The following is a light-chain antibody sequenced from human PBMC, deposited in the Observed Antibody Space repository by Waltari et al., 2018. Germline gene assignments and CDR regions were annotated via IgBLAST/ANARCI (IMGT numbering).Light chain of an antibody. J-gene: IGKJ4*01. V-gene: IGKV1-39*01. CDR1: QSITNF. CDR3: QQSYNTPLT. CDR2: AAS. Sequence: DIQMTQSPSSLSASVGDRVTLTCRASQSITNFLNCYQQRPGKAPKLLIYAASILQSGVPSKFSGSGSGTDFTLTISSLQPEDFATYYCQQSYNTPLTFGGGTKVEIK.